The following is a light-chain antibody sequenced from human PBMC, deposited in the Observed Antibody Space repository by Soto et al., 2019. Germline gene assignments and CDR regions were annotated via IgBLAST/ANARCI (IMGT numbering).Light chain of an antibody. CDR3: AAWDYTGRNYV. CDR1: ISNIGSNY. Sequence: QSVLTQPPSVSGTPGQRVTISCSGSISNIGSNYVSWFQQLPGTAPKVLSGRNNQRPSGVPVRFSGSKSGTSASLAISGLRSEDEAEYYCAAWDYTGRNYVFGTGTKVTVL. J-gene: IGLJ1*01. CDR2: RNN. V-gene: IGLV1-47*01.